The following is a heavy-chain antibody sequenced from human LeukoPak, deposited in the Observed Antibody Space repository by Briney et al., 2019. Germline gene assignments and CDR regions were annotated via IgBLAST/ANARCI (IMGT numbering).Heavy chain of an antibody. CDR1: GDSITTSSYY. CDR2: IYYSGST. D-gene: IGHD3-22*01. CDR3: ARLETYDSTLDY. J-gene: IGHJ4*02. Sequence: ETLSLTCTVSGDSITTSSYYWGWIRQPQGKGLGWIGNIYYSGSTYYNPSLKSRVTISVDTSKNQFSLWLSSVTAADTAVYYCARLETYDSTLDYWGQGTLVTVSS. V-gene: IGHV4-39*01.